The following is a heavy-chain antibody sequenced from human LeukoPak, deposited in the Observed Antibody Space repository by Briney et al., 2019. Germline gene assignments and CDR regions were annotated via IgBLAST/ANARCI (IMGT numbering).Heavy chain of an antibody. J-gene: IGHJ4*02. CDR2: ISAYNGNT. CDR1: GYTFTSYG. Sequence: ASVKVSCKASGYTFTSYGISWVRQAPGRGLEWMGWISAYNGNTNYAQKLQGSVTMTTDTSTSTAYMELRSLRSDDTAVYYCARGHDYVWGSYRYISVGKPRKYYFDYWGQGTLVTVSS. V-gene: IGHV1-18*01. D-gene: IGHD3-16*02. CDR3: ARGHDYVWGSYRYISVGKPRKYYFDY.